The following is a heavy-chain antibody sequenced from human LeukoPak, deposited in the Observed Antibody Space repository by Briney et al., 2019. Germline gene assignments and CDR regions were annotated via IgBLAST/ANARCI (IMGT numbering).Heavy chain of an antibody. Sequence: SETLSLTCTVSGVPMTSYFWAWLRQPPGKGLEWIGHISTTETTDYNPSLQSRVIIAPDTSNNRFSLNLTSVTAADTALYFCARGYSSTWSYWYFDLWGRGTLVTVSS. CDR3: ARGYSSTWSYWYFDL. CDR2: ISTTETT. V-gene: IGHV4-4*09. CDR1: GVPMTSYF. D-gene: IGHD6-13*01. J-gene: IGHJ2*01.